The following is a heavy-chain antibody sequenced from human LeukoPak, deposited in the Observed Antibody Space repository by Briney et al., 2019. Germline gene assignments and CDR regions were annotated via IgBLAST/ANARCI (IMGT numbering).Heavy chain of an antibody. CDR1: GFTFDDYA. D-gene: IGHD1-7*01. J-gene: IGHJ1*01. CDR2: ISWNSGSI. V-gene: IGHV3-9*01. Sequence: GGSLRLSCAASGFTFDDYAMHWVRQAPGKGLEWVSGISWNSGSIGYADSVKGRFTISRDNAKNSLYLQMNSLRAEDTALYYCAKETGTRAEYFQHWGQGTLVTVSS. CDR3: AKETGTRAEYFQH.